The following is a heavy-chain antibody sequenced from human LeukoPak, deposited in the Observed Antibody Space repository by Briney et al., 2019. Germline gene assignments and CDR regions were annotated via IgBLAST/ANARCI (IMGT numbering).Heavy chain of an antibody. V-gene: IGHV4-39*07. CDR1: SGSVSNSHYY. J-gene: IGHJ3*02. CDR3: AREPHYGGTDPDAFDI. CDR2: IYYSGST. Sequence: PSETLSLTCTVSSGSVSNSHYYWGWIRQPPGKGLEWIGSIYYSGSTYYNPSLKSRVTISVDTSKNQFSLKLSSVTAADTAVYYCAREPHYGGTDPDAFDIWGQGTMVTVSS. D-gene: IGHD4-23*01.